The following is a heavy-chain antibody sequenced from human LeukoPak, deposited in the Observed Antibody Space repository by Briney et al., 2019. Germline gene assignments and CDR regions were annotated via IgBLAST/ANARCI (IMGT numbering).Heavy chain of an antibody. J-gene: IGHJ6*03. D-gene: IGHD6-19*01. V-gene: IGHV3-21*01. CDR1: GFTVSSNY. CDR2: ISSRSTNI. CDR3: ARDAQWPIPEGYFYYMDV. Sequence: PGGSLRLSCAASGFTVSSNYMSWVRQAPGKGLERVSSISSRSTNIFYADSVKGRFTISRDNAKNSLYLQMNSLGAEDTAVYYCARDAQWPIPEGYFYYMDVWGKGTTVTVSS.